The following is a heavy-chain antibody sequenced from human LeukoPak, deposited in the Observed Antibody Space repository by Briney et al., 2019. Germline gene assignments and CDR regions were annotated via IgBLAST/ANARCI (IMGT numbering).Heavy chain of an antibody. D-gene: IGHD2-21*02. CDR2: ISSSSSTI. CDR3: ARGKDCGGDCFDAFDI. J-gene: IGHJ3*02. CDR1: GFTFSSYS. Sequence: PTGGSLRLSCAASGFTFSSYSMNWVRQAPGKGLEWVSHISSSSSTIYYADSVKGRFTISRDNAKNSLYLQMNSLRAEDTAVYYCARGKDCGGDCFDAFDIWGQGTMVTVSS. V-gene: IGHV3-48*01.